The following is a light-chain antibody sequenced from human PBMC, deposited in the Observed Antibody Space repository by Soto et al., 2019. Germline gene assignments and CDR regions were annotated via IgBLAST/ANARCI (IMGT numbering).Light chain of an antibody. Sequence: DIQMTQSPSSLSASVGDRVTITCRASPTIKNYLNWYQQKPGKAPTLLIYGASNLQSGVPSMFRGSCSGTEFTLTIISLQPEDAATYFCQQSYSTPRTFGQGNKVDLK. CDR1: PTIKNY. J-gene: IGKJ1*01. CDR2: GAS. CDR3: QQSYSTPRT. V-gene: IGKV1-39*01.